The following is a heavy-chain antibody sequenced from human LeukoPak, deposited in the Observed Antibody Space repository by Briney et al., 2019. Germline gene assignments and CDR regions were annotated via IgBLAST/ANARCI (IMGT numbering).Heavy chain of an antibody. CDR1: NCSIFSHNSY. CDR2: MYYSGTT. D-gene: IGHD3-3*02. V-gene: IGHV4-39*01. J-gene: IGHJ4*02. CDR3: AKLVGPTGYCDL. Sequence: PSETLSLSCTGSNCSIFSHNSYWAWVRQPPGKGLEWIVGMYYSGTTYYNPSLQSRVTMSVDMAKNHFSLNMTSVSAADTAVYFCAKLVGPTGYCDLWGRGALVTVAS.